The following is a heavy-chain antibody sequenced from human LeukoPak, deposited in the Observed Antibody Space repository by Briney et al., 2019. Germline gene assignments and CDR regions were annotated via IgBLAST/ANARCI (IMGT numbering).Heavy chain of an antibody. CDR3: ARGVGITPTY. CDR1: GGSISSGSYY. CDR2: IYTSGST. Sequence: SETLSLTCTVSGGSISSGSYYWSWIRQPAGKGLERIGRIYTSGSTNYNPSLKSRVTISVDTSKNQFSLKLSSVTAADTAVYYCARGVGITPTYWGQGTLVTVSS. D-gene: IGHD1-26*01. V-gene: IGHV4-61*02. J-gene: IGHJ4*02.